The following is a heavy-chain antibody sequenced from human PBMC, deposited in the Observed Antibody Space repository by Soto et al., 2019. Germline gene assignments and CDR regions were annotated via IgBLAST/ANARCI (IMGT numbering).Heavy chain of an antibody. CDR2: IYYSGST. Sequence: PSETLSLTCTVSGGSISSYYWSWIRQPPGKGLEWIGYIYYSGSTNYNPSLKSRVTISVDTSKNQFSLKLSSVTAADTAVYYCARMGYDSSGYYLNFDYWGQGTLVTVSS. CDR3: ARMGYDSSGYYLNFDY. V-gene: IGHV4-59*01. CDR1: GGSISSYY. D-gene: IGHD3-22*01. J-gene: IGHJ4*02.